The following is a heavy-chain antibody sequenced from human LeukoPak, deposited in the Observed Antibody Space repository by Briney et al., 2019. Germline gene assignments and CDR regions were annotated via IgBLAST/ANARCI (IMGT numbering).Heavy chain of an antibody. CDR3: ATDLEITGTTLPEIYDY. CDR1: GGSISSYY. J-gene: IGHJ4*02. D-gene: IGHD1-7*01. CDR2: IYYSGST. Sequence: SETLSLTCTVSGGSISSYYWGWIRQPPGKGLEWIGSIYYSGSTYYNPSLKSRVTISVDTSKNQFSLKLSSVTAADTAVYYCATDLEITGTTLPEIYDYWGQGTLVTVSS. V-gene: IGHV4-39*07.